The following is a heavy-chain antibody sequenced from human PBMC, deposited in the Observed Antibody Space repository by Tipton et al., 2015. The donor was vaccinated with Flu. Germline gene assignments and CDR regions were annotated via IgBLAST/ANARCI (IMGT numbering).Heavy chain of an antibody. CDR1: GGSISSYY. J-gene: IGHJ6*02. CDR2: IYYSGST. Sequence: LRLSCTVSGGSISSYYWSWIRQSPGMGLEWIGYIYYSGSTNYNPSLKSRVTISFDTSKNQFSLKLSSVTAADTAVYYCARGRDAYCSSTSCYDYYYFYGMDVWDQGP. V-gene: IGHV4-59*01. D-gene: IGHD2-2*01. CDR3: ARGRDAYCSSTSCYDYYYFYGMDV.